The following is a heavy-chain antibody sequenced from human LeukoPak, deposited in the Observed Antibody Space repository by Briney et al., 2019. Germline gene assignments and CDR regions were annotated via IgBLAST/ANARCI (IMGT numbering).Heavy chain of an antibody. CDR1: GYSISSGYY. CDR3: ARESPAAAGIGTDDY. V-gene: IGHV4-38-2*02. Sequence: PSETLSLTCTVSGYSISSGYYWGWIRQPPGKGLEWIGSIYHSGSTYYNPSLKSRVTISVDTSKNQFSLKLSSVTAADTAVYYCARESPAAAGIGTDDYWGQGTLVTVSS. CDR2: IYHSGST. J-gene: IGHJ4*02. D-gene: IGHD6-13*01.